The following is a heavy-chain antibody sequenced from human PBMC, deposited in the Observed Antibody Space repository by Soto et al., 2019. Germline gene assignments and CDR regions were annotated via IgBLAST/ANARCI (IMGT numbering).Heavy chain of an antibody. CDR1: GYTFTNYD. Sequence: QVQLVQSGAEVKKPGASVKVSCKASGYTFTNYDMHWVRQAPGQRLEWMGWITAGNGNTLYSQKFQGRVTITRDTSASTTYMELSSLRSDDTAVFYCARDGPEDCSGGSCYRPWFDYWGQGTLVTVSS. CDR2: ITAGNGNT. CDR3: ARDGPEDCSGGSCYRPWFDY. D-gene: IGHD2-15*01. J-gene: IGHJ4*02. V-gene: IGHV1-3*01.